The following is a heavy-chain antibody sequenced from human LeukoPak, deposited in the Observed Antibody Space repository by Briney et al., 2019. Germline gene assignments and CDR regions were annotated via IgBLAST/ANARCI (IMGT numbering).Heavy chain of an antibody. V-gene: IGHV4-59*01. J-gene: IGHJ5*02. Sequence: SETLSLTCAVYGGSISSYYWSWIRQPPGKGLEWIGYIYYSGSTNYNPSLKSRVTISVDTSKNQFSLKLSSVTAADTAVYYCARASTPGRYNWFDPWGQGTLVTVSS. CDR1: GGSISSYY. CDR3: ARASTPGRYNWFDP. CDR2: IYYSGST. D-gene: IGHD1-26*01.